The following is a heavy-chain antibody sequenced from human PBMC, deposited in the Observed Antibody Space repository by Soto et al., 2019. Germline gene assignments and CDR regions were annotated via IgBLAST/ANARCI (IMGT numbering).Heavy chain of an antibody. CDR1: GFTFGDYV. J-gene: IGHJ5*02. CDR3: TTNYYDSSGYDNWFDP. Sequence: SLRLSCTASGFTFGDYVMSWLRQAPGKGLEWVGFIRSKAYGGTTYYAASVKGRFTISRDDSKSIAYLQMNSLKTEDTAVYYCTTNYYDSSGYDNWFDPWGQGTLVTVS. CDR2: IRSKAYGGTT. V-gene: IGHV3-49*03. D-gene: IGHD3-22*01.